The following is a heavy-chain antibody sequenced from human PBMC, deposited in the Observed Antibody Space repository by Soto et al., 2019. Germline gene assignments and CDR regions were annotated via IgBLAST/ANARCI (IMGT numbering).Heavy chain of an antibody. CDR2: VYYRGRS. V-gene: IGHV4-39*01. CDR1: GRTVIDSDCY. Sequence: SETLPLSCTVSGRTVIDSDCYWGWIRQSPGKGLEWIGSVYYRGRSYSKSSVKSRVTISVDTSKNQFSLNLNSVTASDTAVYFCVSQRTSVLTQAYFDYWGPGALVTVSS. J-gene: IGHJ4*02. D-gene: IGHD2-8*01. CDR3: VSQRTSVLTQAYFDY.